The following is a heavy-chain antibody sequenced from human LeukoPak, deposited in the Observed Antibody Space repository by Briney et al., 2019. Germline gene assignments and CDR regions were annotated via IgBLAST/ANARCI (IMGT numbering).Heavy chain of an antibody. V-gene: IGHV3-30*04. CDR3: ARDVGATLDY. CDR2: ISYDGSNK. Sequence: GGSLRLSCAASGFTFSSYAMHWVRQAPGKGLEWVAVISYDGSNKYYADSVKGRFTISRDNSKNTLYLQMNSLRAEDTAVYYCARDVGATLDYWGQGTLVTVSS. D-gene: IGHD1-26*01. CDR1: GFTFSSYA. J-gene: IGHJ4*02.